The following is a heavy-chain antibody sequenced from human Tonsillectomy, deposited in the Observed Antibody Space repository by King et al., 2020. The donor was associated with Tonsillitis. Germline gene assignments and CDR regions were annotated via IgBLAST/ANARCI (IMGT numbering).Heavy chain of an antibody. CDR1: GYTFTSYY. Sequence: QLVQSGAEVKKPGASVKVSCKASGYTFTSYYIHWVRQAPGQGLEWMGIINPSGGSTSYAQKFQGRVTMTRDTSTSTVYMELSSLRSEDTAVYYGARDGVGATTLDYWGQGTLVTVSS. D-gene: IGHD1-26*01. V-gene: IGHV1-46*01. CDR3: ARDGVGATTLDY. CDR2: INPSGGST. J-gene: IGHJ4*02.